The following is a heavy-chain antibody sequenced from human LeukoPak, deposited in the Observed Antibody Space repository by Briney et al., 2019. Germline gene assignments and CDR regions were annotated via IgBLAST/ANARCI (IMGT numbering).Heavy chain of an antibody. CDR2: IDSDGNIK. CDR3: SAAPIEMQLRGFDY. D-gene: IGHD5-24*01. J-gene: IGHJ4*02. CDR1: GFTFSSYY. Sequence: PGGSLRLSCAASGFTFSSYYIHWVRQAPGKGLEWVSRIDSDGNIKTYADSVKGRFTISRDNDKNTLYLQLNSLRAENTAIYYSSAAPIEMQLRGFDYWGQGTVVSVSS. V-gene: IGHV3-74*01.